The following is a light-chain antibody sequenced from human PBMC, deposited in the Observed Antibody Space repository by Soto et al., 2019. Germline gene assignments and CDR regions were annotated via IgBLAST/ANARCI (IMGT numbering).Light chain of an antibody. CDR3: QQSYSTIT. CDR2: AAS. CDR1: QSISSY. Sequence: DIQMTQYPSSLSASVADRVTITCRASQSISSYLNWYQQKPGKAPKLLIYAASSLQSGVPSRFSGSGSGTDFTLTISSLQPEDFATYYCQQSYSTITFGQGTRLEI. J-gene: IGKJ5*01. V-gene: IGKV1-39*01.